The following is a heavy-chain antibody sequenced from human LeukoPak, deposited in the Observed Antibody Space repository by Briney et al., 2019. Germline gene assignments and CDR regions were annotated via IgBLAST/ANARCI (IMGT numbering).Heavy chain of an antibody. CDR1: GYTLTSYY. CDR2: INPDSGGT. J-gene: IGHJ4*02. CDR3: AGDGYSGNYYYYFDF. V-gene: IGHV1-2*02. D-gene: IGHD1-26*01. Sequence: ASVKVSCQASGYTLTSYYMHWVRQAPGQGLEWMGWINPDSGGTNNAQKFQGRVTMTRDTSTATVYMQLNSLTSDDTAVYYCAGDGYSGNYYYYFDFWGQGTLVTVSS.